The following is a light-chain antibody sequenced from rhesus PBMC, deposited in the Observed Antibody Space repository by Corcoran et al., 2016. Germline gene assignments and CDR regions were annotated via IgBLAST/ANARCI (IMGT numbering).Light chain of an antibody. V-gene: IGKV2-78*01. CDR2: LGS. CDR3: MQGTQLPFT. J-gene: IGKJ3*01. CDR1: QSLLHSDGYNY. Sequence: DIVMTQTPLSLPVTPGEPASISCRSSQSLLHSDGYNYLDWYLQKPGQSPQLLIYLGSNRASGVPDRWSGSWSGTDFTLKISRVEAEDVGVYYCMQGTQLPFTFGPGTKLDIK.